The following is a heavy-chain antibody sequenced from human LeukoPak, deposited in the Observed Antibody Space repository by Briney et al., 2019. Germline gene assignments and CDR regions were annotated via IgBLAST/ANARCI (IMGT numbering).Heavy chain of an antibody. CDR1: GFTFSSYA. CDR2: ISYDGSNK. Sequence: GGSLRLSCAASGFTFSSYAMHWVRQAPGKGLEWVAVISYDGSNKYYADSVKGRFTISRDNSKNTLYLQMNSLRAEDTAVYYCARESPTYYYDSSGYLPPHFDYWGQGTLVTVSS. J-gene: IGHJ4*02. V-gene: IGHV3-30-3*01. CDR3: ARESPTYYYDSSGYLPPHFDY. D-gene: IGHD3-22*01.